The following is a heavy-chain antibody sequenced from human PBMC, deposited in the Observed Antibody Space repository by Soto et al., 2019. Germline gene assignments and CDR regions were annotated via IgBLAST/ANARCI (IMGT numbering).Heavy chain of an antibody. V-gene: IGHV4-59*01. J-gene: IGHJ6*02. CDR2: ISYSGST. CDR3: ARARQRDTGRGLDV. CDR1: GDSINNYF. Sequence: SETLSLTCTISGDSINNYFWNWIRQSPGKGLEWIGYISYSGSTSYNPSLQSRVTISSDTSKNQFSLELSSVTAADTAVYYCARARQRDTGRGLDVWGQGTTVTV. D-gene: IGHD5-18*01.